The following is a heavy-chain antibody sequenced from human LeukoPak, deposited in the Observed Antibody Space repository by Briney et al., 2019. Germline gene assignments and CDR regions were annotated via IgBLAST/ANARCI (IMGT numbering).Heavy chain of an antibody. Sequence: GGSLRLSCGASGFTFSSYAMSWVRQAPGKGLEWVSGIIGGAGGTYYADSVKGRFTISRDNSKNTLYLQMNSLRAEDTAVYYCAKAFTYYWPYWGQGTLVTVSS. CDR1: GFTFSSYA. D-gene: IGHD3-10*01. J-gene: IGHJ4*02. CDR3: AKAFTYYWPY. V-gene: IGHV3-23*01. CDR2: IIGGAGGT.